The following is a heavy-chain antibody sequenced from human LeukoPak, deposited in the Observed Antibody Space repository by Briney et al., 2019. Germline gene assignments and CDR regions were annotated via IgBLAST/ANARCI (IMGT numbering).Heavy chain of an antibody. CDR2: ISGSGGST. D-gene: IGHD6-13*01. Sequence: GGSLRLSCAASGFTFISYGMSWVRQAPGKGLEWVSAISGSGGSTYYADSVKGRFTISRDNSKNTLYLQMNSLRAEDTAVYYCAKRSIYSSSWLYYFDYWGQGTLVTVSS. CDR1: GFTFISYG. CDR3: AKRSIYSSSWLYYFDY. V-gene: IGHV3-23*01. J-gene: IGHJ4*02.